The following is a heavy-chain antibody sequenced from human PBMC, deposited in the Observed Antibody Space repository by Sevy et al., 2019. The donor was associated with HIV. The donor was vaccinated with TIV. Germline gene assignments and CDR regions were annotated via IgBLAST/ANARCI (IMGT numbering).Heavy chain of an antibody. Sequence: GGSLRLSCAASGFTFSSHAMHWVRQAPGKGLEWVALISYDGVIKYYAGSVKGRFTIPSENSKNTLYLQMNSLRADDTAVYYCAREAGYSTGWSPGNYWGQGTLVTVSS. CDR2: ISYDGVIK. J-gene: IGHJ4*02. CDR3: AREAGYSTGWSPGNY. CDR1: GFTFSSHA. D-gene: IGHD6-19*01. V-gene: IGHV3-30*14.